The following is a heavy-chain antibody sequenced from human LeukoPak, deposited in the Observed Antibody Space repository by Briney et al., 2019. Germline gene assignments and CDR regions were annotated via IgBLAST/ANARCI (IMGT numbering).Heavy chain of an antibody. CDR3: TRAKRGPFDY. J-gene: IGHJ4*01. Sequence: PGGSLRLSCAASGFTFSNYAIHWVRQAPGKGLDWVAVVSFDGSKKYYADSVKGRFTISRDNSKNTLYLQMNTLRPDGTAVYYCTRAKRGPFDYWGQGTLVTVSS. CDR1: GFTFSNYA. CDR2: VSFDGSKK. V-gene: IGHV3-30-3*01.